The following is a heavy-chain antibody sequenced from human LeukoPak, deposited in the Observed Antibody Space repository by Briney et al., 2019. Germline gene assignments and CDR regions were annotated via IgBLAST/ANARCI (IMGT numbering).Heavy chain of an antibody. V-gene: IGHV4-39*07. D-gene: IGHD2-21*01. CDR3: ARDKGMGENWFDP. J-gene: IGHJ5*02. Sequence: KSSETLSLTYTVSGGSISSSSYYWGWIRQPPGKGLEWIGSIYYSGSTYYNPSLKSRVTISVDTSKNQFSLKLSSVTAADTAVYYCARDKGMGENWFDPWGQGTLVTVSS. CDR2: IYYSGST. CDR1: GGSISSSSYY.